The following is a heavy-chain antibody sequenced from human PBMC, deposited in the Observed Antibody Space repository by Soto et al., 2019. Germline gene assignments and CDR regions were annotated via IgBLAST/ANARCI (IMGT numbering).Heavy chain of an antibody. J-gene: IGHJ6*02. Sequence: PGGSLRLSCTASGFTFGDYAMSWVRQALGKGLEWVGFIRSKAYGGTTEYAASVKGRFTISRDDSKSIAYLQMNSLKTEDTAVYYCIRGDIVATIKCASTYYYGMDVSGQGTKVTVSS. CDR3: IRGDIVATIKCASTYYYGMDV. CDR2: IRSKAYGGTT. V-gene: IGHV3-49*04. CDR1: GFTFGDYA. D-gene: IGHD5-12*01.